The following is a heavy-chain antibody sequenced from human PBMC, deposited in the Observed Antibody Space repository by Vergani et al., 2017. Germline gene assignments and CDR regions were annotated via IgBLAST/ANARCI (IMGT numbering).Heavy chain of an antibody. CDR3: WIPGSYDL. J-gene: IGHJ3*01. Sequence: LVESGGGLVQPGGSLRLSCAASSFSVSSHYMTWVRQAPGKGLEWVANMRQDGTDKFYVDSVKGRFTTSRDNAKKSVYLQMNRLKEEDTAVYFCWIPGSYDLWGQGAMVTVSS. CDR2: MRQDGTDK. D-gene: IGHD3-9*01. V-gene: IGHV3-7*01. CDR1: SFSVSSHY.